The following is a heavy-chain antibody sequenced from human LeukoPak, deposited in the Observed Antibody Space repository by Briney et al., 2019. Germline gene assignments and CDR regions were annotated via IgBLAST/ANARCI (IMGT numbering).Heavy chain of an antibody. D-gene: IGHD2-15*01. V-gene: IGHV4-34*01. CDR3: ARRPAATRTNWFDP. Sequence: PSETLSLTCAVYGGSFSGYYWSWIRQPPGKGLEWIGGINHSGSTNYNPSLKSRVTISVDTSKNQFSLKLSSVTAADTAVYYCARRPAATRTNWFDPWGQGTLVTVSS. CDR2: INHSGST. J-gene: IGHJ5*02. CDR1: GGSFSGYY.